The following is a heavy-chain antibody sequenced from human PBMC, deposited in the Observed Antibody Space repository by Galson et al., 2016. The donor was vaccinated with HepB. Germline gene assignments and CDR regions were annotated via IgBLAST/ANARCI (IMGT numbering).Heavy chain of an antibody. Sequence: SETLSLTCTVSGVSISDYYWSWIRQSPGKGLEWIGYVSHSGDTSYNPSLKSRVTISVDTSKNQFSLNLSSVTAAASAVYYCARHDTAISHHWGPGTLVTVPS. CDR2: VSHSGDT. V-gene: IGHV4-59*08. J-gene: IGHJ1*01. CDR3: ARHDTAISHH. D-gene: IGHD2-21*02. CDR1: GVSISDYY.